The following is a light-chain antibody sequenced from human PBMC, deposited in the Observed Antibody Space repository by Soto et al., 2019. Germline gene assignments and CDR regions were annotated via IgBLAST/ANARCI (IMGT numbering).Light chain of an antibody. CDR1: QSISSNY. Sequence: EIVLTQSPGTLSLSPGERATLPCRASQSISSNYLAWYQQKPGQAPRLLIYGASSRATDIPDRFSGSGSGTDFTLTISRLEPEDFAVYYCQHYGSSRWTFGQGTKVEIK. V-gene: IGKV3-20*01. CDR3: QHYGSSRWT. J-gene: IGKJ1*01. CDR2: GAS.